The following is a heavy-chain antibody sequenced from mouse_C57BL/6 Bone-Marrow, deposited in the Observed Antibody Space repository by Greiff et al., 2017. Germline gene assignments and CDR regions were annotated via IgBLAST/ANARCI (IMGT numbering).Heavy chain of an antibody. CDR3: ARQGKWYIDV. CDR1: GFNIKDYY. CDR2: IDPEDGET. J-gene: IGHJ1*03. D-gene: IGHD2-1*01. V-gene: IGHV14-2*01. Sequence: EVQLQQSGAELVKPGASVKLSCTASGFNIKDYYLHWVKQRTEQGLEWIGRIDPEDGETKYAPQFQGKATRTADTSSHTAYLQLSSLTSEDTAVYYCARQGKWYIDVWGTGTTVTVSS.